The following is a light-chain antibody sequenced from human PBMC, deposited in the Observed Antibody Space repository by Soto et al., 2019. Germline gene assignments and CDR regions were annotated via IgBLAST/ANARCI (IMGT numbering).Light chain of an antibody. CDR3: CSYAGSSPYV. CDR1: SGDVGSYNL. J-gene: IGLJ1*01. Sequence: SVLTQPASVSGSPGQSITISCTGTSGDVGSYNLVSWYQQHAGKAPKLMIYEGSKRPSGVSNRFSGSKSGNTASLTISGLQAEDEADYYCCSYAGSSPYVFGTGTKVTVL. V-gene: IGLV2-23*01. CDR2: EGS.